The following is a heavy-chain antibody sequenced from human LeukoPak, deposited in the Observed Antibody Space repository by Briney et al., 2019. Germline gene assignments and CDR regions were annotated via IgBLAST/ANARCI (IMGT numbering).Heavy chain of an antibody. CDR1: GFTFDDYA. Sequence: GGSLRLSCAASGFTFDDYAMHWVRQAPGKGLEWVSLISGDGGSTYYADSVKGRFTISRDNSKNSLYLQMNSLRTEDTALYYCAKDTPGFYDILTGEDAFDIWGQWTMVTVSS. V-gene: IGHV3-43*02. CDR3: AKDTPGFYDILTGEDAFDI. D-gene: IGHD3-9*01. CDR2: ISGDGGST. J-gene: IGHJ3*02.